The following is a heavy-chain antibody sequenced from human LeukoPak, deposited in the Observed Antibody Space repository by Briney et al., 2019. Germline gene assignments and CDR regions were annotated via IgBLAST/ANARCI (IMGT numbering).Heavy chain of an antibody. CDR1: AFTFSSYG. V-gene: IGHV3-73*01. Sequence: GGSLRLSCAASAFTFSSYGMNWVRQAPGKGLEWVGRIWSTANTYATAYEASVKGRFTISRDDSKNTAYLQMNSLKTEDTAVYYCSRQPLEGYYYHYMDFWGKGTTVTISS. CDR2: IWSTANTYAT. J-gene: IGHJ6*03. CDR3: SRQPLEGYYYHYMDF.